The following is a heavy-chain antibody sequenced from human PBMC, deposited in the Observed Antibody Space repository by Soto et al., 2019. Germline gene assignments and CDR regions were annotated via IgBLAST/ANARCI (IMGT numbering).Heavy chain of an antibody. J-gene: IGHJ4*02. CDR2: IHAGNGNT. D-gene: IGHD2-8*01. CDR1: GYTFTTYA. Sequence: ASVKVSCKASGYTFTTYAIEWVRQAPGQRLEWMGWIHAGNGNTKYSQKFQGRVTITRDTSANTVYMELNSLTSEDTAVYYCARDPRKRGVTPGGFFDFCGQGTLVTVSS. V-gene: IGHV1-3*01. CDR3: ARDPRKRGVTPGGFFDF.